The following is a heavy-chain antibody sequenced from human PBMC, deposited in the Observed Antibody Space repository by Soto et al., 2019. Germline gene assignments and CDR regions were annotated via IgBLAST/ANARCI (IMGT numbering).Heavy chain of an antibody. CDR3: ARDPYYDSGGYSDY. Sequence: PGGSLRLSCAASGFTFSSYAMHWVRQAPGKGLEWVAVISYDGSNKYYADSVKGRFTISRDNSKNTLYLQMNSLRAEDTAVYYCARDPYYDSGGYSDYWGQGTLVTVSS. D-gene: IGHD3-22*01. CDR2: ISYDGSNK. J-gene: IGHJ4*02. CDR1: GFTFSSYA. V-gene: IGHV3-30-3*01.